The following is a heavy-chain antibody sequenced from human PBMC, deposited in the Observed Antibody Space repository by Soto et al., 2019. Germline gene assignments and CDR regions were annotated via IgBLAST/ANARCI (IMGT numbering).Heavy chain of an antibody. J-gene: IGHJ6*02. Sequence: TGGSLRLSCAASGFTFTNYAMSWVRQAPGKGLEWVSAISGSGGSTYYADSVKGRFTISRDNSKNTLYLQMNSLRAEDTAVYYCAKDLVTMEAYYYYGMDVWGQGTTVTVSS. D-gene: IGHD3-10*01. CDR1: GFTFTNYA. V-gene: IGHV3-23*01. CDR3: AKDLVTMEAYYYYGMDV. CDR2: ISGSGGST.